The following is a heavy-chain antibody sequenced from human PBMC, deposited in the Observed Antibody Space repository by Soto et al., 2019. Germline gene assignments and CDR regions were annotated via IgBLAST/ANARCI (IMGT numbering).Heavy chain of an antibody. CDR1: GGTFSXXX. Sequence: QVQLVQSGAEVKKPGSSVKVSCKASGGTFSXXXXXXXXXXXXXGXXXXGGIIPIFGTANYAQKFQGRVTITADESTSTAYMELSSXXSEDXXXXXXXXXXXXXXXXXXXXDXXXRGTLVTVSS. V-gene: IGHV1-69*01. J-gene: IGHJ2*01. CDR3: XXXXXXXXXXXXXXDX. CDR2: IIPIFGTA.